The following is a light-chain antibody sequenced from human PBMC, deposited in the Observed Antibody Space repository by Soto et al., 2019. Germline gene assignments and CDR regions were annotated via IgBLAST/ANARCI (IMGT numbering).Light chain of an antibody. V-gene: IGKV3-20*01. J-gene: IGKJ1*01. CDR3: QLYDSSSWT. Sequence: IVLTQSPGTLSLSPGERATLSCRASQSVSSSYLAWYQQKPGQAPSLLIYGASSRATGFPDRFSGSGSGTDFTLTISRLETEDFAVYYCQLYDSSSWTFGQGTKVDIK. CDR2: GAS. CDR1: QSVSSSY.